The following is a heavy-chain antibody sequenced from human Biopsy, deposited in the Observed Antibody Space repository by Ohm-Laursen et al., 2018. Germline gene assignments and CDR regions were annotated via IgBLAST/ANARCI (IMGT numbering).Heavy chain of an antibody. J-gene: IGHJ4*02. CDR3: ARLTGDPSY. V-gene: IGHV4-59*07. D-gene: IGHD7-27*01. CDR1: GDSISSYY. CDR2: IYYTGHT. Sequence: SDTLSLTCTVSGDSISSYYWSWIRQSPGKGLEWIGFIYYTGHTNYNPSLKSRATISVDTSKNQFSLKVISVTAADTAVYYCARLTGDPSYWGQGTLVIVSS.